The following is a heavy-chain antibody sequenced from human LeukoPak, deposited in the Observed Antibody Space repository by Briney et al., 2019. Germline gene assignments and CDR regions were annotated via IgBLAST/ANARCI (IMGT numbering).Heavy chain of an antibody. V-gene: IGHV3-21*01. CDR2: ISSSSSYI. J-gene: IGHJ6*02. Sequence: GGSLRLSCAASGFRFSSYAMNWVRQAPGKGLEWVSSISSSSSYIYYADSVKGRFTISRDNAKNSLYLQMNSLRAEDTAVYYCARLPNLLYGMDVWGQGTTVTVSS. CDR1: GFRFSSYA. CDR3: ARLPNLLYGMDV.